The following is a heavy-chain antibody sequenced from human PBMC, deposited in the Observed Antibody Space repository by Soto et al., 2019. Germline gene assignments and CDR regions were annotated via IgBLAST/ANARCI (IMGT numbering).Heavy chain of an antibody. D-gene: IGHD2-21*02. CDR1: GDRISRDKW. J-gene: IGHJ4*02. CDR2: IHPSGRT. V-gene: IGHV4-4*02. CDR3: ARGGDWSFDY. Sequence: QVQMQESGPGLVKPSGTLSLTCAVTGDRISRDKWWNWVRQTPGQGLEWVGEIHPSGRTNYNPSLKSRVTKSVDKSNNQFSLHLRSVTAADTAVYYCARGGDWSFDYWGQGTLVTVSS.